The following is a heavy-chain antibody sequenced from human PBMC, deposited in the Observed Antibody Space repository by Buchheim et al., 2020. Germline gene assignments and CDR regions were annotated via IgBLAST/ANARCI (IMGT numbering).Heavy chain of an antibody. D-gene: IGHD3-3*01. CDR1: GFTFSSYG. V-gene: IGHV3-33*01. CDR3: ARGAYDFWSGYNPHPYYYYGMDV. CDR2: IWYDGSNK. Sequence: QVQLVESGGGVVQPGRSLRLSCAASGFTFSSYGMHWVRQAPGKGLEWVAVIWYDGSNKYYADSVKGRFTISRDNSKNTLYLQMDSLRAEDTAVYYCARGAYDFWSGYNPHPYYYYGMDVWGQGTT. J-gene: IGHJ6*02.